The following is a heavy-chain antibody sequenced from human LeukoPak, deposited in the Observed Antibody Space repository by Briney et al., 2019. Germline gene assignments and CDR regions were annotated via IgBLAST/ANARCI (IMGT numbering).Heavy chain of an antibody. CDR2: XXXXXST. D-gene: IGHD2-15*01. J-gene: IGHJ4*02. CDR3: ARLGRVGYCNGGRCYQIDS. Sequence: SETLSLTCSVSGGSIDSYFWSWIRQPPGKRXXXXXXXXXXXSTNYNPSFKNRVTISVDTSKNQFSVNLSSVTTADTAVYYCARLGRVGYCNGGRCYQIDSWGQGTLVTVSA. CDR1: GGSIDSYF. V-gene: IGHV4-59*01.